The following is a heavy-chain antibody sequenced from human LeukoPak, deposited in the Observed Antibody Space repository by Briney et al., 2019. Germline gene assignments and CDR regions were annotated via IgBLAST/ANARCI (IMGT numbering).Heavy chain of an antibody. D-gene: IGHD5-18*01. CDR1: GGTFSSYA. Sequence: GASVKVSCKASGGTFSSYAISWVRQAPGQGLEWMGGIIPIFGTANYAQKFQGRVTITADESTSTAYMELSSLRSEDTAVYYCARRANTAMGGGSYYGMDVWGQGTTVTVSS. CDR3: ARRANTAMGGGSYYGMDV. J-gene: IGHJ6*02. V-gene: IGHV1-69*13. CDR2: IIPIFGTA.